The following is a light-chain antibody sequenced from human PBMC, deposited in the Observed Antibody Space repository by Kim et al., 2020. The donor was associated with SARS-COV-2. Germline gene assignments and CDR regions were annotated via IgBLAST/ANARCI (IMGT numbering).Light chain of an antibody. CDR1: QSISSY. V-gene: IGKV1-39*01. J-gene: IGKJ2*01. CDR2: TAS. Sequence: DIQMTQSPSSLSASVGDRVTITCRASQSISSYLNWYQQKPGKGPKFLIYTASNLQSGVPSRFSGSGSGTDFSLTISSLQPEDFAIYYCQQSHIHPYTFGQGTKVDIK. CDR3: QQSHIHPYT.